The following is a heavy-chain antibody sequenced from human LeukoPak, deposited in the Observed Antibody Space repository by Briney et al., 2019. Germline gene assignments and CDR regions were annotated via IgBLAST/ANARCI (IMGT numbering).Heavy chain of an antibody. D-gene: IGHD4-17*01. Sequence: GGSLRLSCTVSGFSVSTSGMSWVRQAQGKGLQTISATFVDGETAYYADSVKGRFTISRDNSKNTLYLQMNSLRAEDTALYYCGMDPNGDYVGAFDFWGQGTLVTVSS. CDR3: GMDPNGDYVGAFDF. CDR2: TFVDGETA. V-gene: IGHV3-23*01. CDR1: GFSVSTSG. J-gene: IGHJ3*01.